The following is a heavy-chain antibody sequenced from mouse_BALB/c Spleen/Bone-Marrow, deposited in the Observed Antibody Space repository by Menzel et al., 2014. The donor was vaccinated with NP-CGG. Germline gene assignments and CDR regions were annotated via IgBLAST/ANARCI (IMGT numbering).Heavy chain of an antibody. CDR3: TRRRSLDY. CDR1: GYAFTNYW. CDR2: IYPGSGNT. J-gene: IGHJ2*01. V-gene: IGHV1-63*01. Sequence: VQLQGSGTELVRPGTSVKISCKASGYAFTNYWLGWVKQRPGHGLEWIGDIYPGSGNTYYNEKFKGKATLTADKSSSTAYMQLSGLTSEDSAVYFCTRRRSLDYWGQGTTLTVSS.